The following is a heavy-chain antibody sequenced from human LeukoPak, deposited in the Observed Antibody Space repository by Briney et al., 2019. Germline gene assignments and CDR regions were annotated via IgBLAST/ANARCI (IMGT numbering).Heavy chain of an antibody. D-gene: IGHD7-27*01. Sequence: PGGSLRLSCAASGFTFSSYEMNWVRQAPGKGLEWVSYISSSGSTIYYADSVKGRLTISRDNAKNSLYLQMNSLRAEDTAVYYCARGLANWGSYYYYYYMDVWGKGTTVTVSS. J-gene: IGHJ6*03. V-gene: IGHV3-48*03. CDR1: GFTFSSYE. CDR3: ARGLANWGSYYYYYYMDV. CDR2: ISSSGSTI.